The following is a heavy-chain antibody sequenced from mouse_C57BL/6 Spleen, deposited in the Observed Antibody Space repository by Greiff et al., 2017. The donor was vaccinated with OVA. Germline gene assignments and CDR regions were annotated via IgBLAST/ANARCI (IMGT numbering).Heavy chain of an antibody. CDR1: GYAFSSSW. J-gene: IGHJ4*01. CDR2: IYPGDGDT. V-gene: IGHV1-82*01. CDR3: AASGTDAMDY. Sequence: VKLQESGPELVKPGASVKISCKASGYAFSSSWMNWVKQRPGKGLEWIGRIYPGDGDTNYNGKFKGKATLTADKSSSTAYMQLSSLTSEDSAVYFCAASGTDAMDYWGQGTSVTVSS. D-gene: IGHD4-1*01.